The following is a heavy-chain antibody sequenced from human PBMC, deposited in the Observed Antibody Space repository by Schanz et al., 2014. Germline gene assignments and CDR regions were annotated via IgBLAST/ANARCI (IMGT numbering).Heavy chain of an antibody. CDR3: ARGRRGDCRRTSCTYCFDD. J-gene: IGHJ4*02. CDR2: IGPASDP. V-gene: IGHV3-13*05. D-gene: IGHD2-2*01. Sequence: EVQLVESGGGLVQPGGSLRLSCAASGFTFSNYDMHWVRQAIGKGLEWVSGIGPASDPYYAGSVKGRFTISRENGKNSLYLQMNSLRAEDTAVYYCARGRRGDCRRTSCTYCFDDWGQGTLVTVSS. CDR1: GFTFSNYD.